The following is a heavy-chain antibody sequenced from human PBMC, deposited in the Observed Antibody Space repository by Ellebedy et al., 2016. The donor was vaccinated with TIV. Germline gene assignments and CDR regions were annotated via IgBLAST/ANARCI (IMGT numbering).Heavy chain of an antibody. V-gene: IGHV3-7*01. D-gene: IGHD6-13*01. Sequence: GGSLRLXCAASGFTFSSYWMSWVRQAPGKGLEWVANIKQDGSEKYYVDSVKGRFTISRDNAKNSLYLRMNSLRAEDTAVYYCARETGYSSSWYLPKPISDWYFDLWGRGTLVTVSS. J-gene: IGHJ2*01. CDR2: IKQDGSEK. CDR3: ARETGYSSSWYLPKPISDWYFDL. CDR1: GFTFSSYW.